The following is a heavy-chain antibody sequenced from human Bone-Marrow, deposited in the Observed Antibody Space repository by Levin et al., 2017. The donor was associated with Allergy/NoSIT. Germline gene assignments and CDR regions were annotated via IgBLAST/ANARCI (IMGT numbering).Heavy chain of an antibody. J-gene: IGHJ2*01. CDR2: ISAYNGNT. D-gene: IGHD3-22*01. V-gene: IGHV1-18*01. CDR1: GYTFTSYG. CDR3: ARSQKLTGGYYDSSGTPPRGDWYFDL. Sequence: ASVKVSCKASGYTFTSYGISWVRQAPGQGLEWMGWISAYNGNTNYAQKLQGRVTMTTDTSTSTAYMELRSLRSDDTAVYYCARSQKLTGGYYDSSGTPPRGDWYFDLWGRGTLVTVSS.